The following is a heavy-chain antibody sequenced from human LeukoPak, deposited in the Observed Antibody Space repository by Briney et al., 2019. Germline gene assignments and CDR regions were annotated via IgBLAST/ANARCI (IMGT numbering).Heavy chain of an antibody. CDR2: ISGSGGST. V-gene: IGHV3-23*01. Sequence: QSGGSLRLSCAASGFTLSNYAMSWVRQAPGKGLEWVSSISGSGGSTYYADSVKGRFTISRDNSKSTLYLQMNSLRAEDAAVYYCAKVMVRGVIITSLDDWGQGTLVTVSS. D-gene: IGHD3-10*01. CDR1: GFTLSNYA. J-gene: IGHJ4*02. CDR3: AKVMVRGVIITSLDD.